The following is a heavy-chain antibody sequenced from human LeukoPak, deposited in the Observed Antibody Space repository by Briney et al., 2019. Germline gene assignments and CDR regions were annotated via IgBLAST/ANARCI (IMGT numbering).Heavy chain of an antibody. CDR3: ARANWGPIDY. Sequence: GGSLRLSCAASGFTFSNYWMSWVRQAPGKGLEWVANIKQDGSEKYYVDSVKGRLTISRDNAKNSLYLQMNSLRAEDTAVYYCARANWGPIDYWGQGTLVTVSS. J-gene: IGHJ4*02. CDR1: GFTFSNYW. V-gene: IGHV3-7*01. D-gene: IGHD3-16*01. CDR2: IKQDGSEK.